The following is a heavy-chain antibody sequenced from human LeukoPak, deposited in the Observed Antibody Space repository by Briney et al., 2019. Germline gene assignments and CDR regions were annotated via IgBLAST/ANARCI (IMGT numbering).Heavy chain of an antibody. CDR3: AREIRSGWYDY. D-gene: IGHD6-19*01. J-gene: IGHJ4*02. CDR1: GFTFNTYN. CDR2: LSYDGKNE. V-gene: IGHV3-30*04. Sequence: GGSLRLSCAASGFTFNTYNIHCVRQAPGKGREWMAVLSYDGKNEFYAESVKGRFTISRDNSKNTLYLQMNSLRAEDTAVYYCAREIRSGWYDYWGQGTLVTVSS.